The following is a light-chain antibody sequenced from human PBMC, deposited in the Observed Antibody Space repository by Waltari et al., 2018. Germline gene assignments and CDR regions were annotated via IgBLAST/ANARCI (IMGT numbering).Light chain of an antibody. CDR3: TSYTTSVTWV. J-gene: IGLJ3*02. CDR2: EVT. Sequence: QSALTQPASVSGSPGQSITISCTGTSSDIGGHNYVSWYQQHPGKAPKLVIFEVTTRPSGVSSRLSGSKSGNTASLTISGLQAEDEADYYCTSYTTSVTWVFGGGTKVTVL. CDR1: SSDIGGHNY. V-gene: IGLV2-14*01.